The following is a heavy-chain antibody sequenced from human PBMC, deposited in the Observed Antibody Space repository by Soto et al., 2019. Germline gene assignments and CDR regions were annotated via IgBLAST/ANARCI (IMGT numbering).Heavy chain of an antibody. D-gene: IGHD2-2*01. Sequence: QVQLQQWGAGLLKPSETLSLTCAVYGGSFSGYYWSWIRQPPGKGLEWIGEINHSGSTNYNPSLKSRVTISVDTSKNQFSLRLSSVTAADTAVYYCARARYCISTGCYPVSHYGMDVWGQGTTVTVSS. CDR3: ARARYCISTGCYPVSHYGMDV. CDR2: INHSGST. CDR1: GGSFSGYY. J-gene: IGHJ6*02. V-gene: IGHV4-34*01.